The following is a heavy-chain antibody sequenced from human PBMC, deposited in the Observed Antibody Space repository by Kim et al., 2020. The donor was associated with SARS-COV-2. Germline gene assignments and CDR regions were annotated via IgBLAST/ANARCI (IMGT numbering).Heavy chain of an antibody. CDR3: ARLLTVGGAFDP. D-gene: IGHD3-16*01. V-gene: IGHV4-61*07. Sequence: TPSLKSRLTISVDTSKRQFSLQLTSVTAADTAMYYCARLLTVGGAFDPWGQGTLVTVS. J-gene: IGHJ5*02.